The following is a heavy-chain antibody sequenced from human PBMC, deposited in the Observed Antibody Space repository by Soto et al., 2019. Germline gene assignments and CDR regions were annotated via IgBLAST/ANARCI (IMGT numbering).Heavy chain of an antibody. D-gene: IGHD3-16*01. CDR1: RGSIQSSTYY. J-gene: IGHJ3*02. Sequence: QLQLQESGPGLVKPSETQSLTCTVSRGSIQSSTYYWGWIRQPPGKGLEWIGTVYYNGSPYFNPSLKSRLTLSADPSQNQFSLRLASGTAADSAVYYCARQTYLTYFDIWGPGTMVTVSS. CDR2: VYYNGSP. V-gene: IGHV4-39*01. CDR3: ARQTYLTYFDI.